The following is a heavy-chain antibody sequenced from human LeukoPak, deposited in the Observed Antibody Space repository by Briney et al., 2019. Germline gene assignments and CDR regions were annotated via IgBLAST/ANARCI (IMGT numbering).Heavy chain of an antibody. J-gene: IGHJ6*02. CDR2: TYNSGRT. CDR1: GGSMSNYY. D-gene: IGHD6-25*01. V-gene: IGHV4-4*09. CDR3: ARRRRVGAAGGDGMDV. Sequence: SETLSLTCTVSGGSMSNYYWTWIRQPPGQGLEWIGYTYNSGRTNYNPSLKSRVTISADTSKNQFSLKLDSVTAANTANYYCARRRRVGAAGGDGMDVWGQGTTVTVSS.